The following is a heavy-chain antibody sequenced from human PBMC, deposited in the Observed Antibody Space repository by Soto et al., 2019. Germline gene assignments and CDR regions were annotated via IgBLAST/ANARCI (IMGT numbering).Heavy chain of an antibody. CDR2: IYYSGST. V-gene: IGHV4-31*11. J-gene: IGHJ4*02. D-gene: IGHD5-12*01. CDR3: ARRIVATETFDY. Sequence: TLSLTCAVSGVSITSGGYYWSWIRQHPGKGLEWIGYIYYSGSTYYNPSLKSRVTISVDTSKNQFSLKLSSVTAADTAVYYCARRIVATETFDYWGQGTLVTVSS. CDR1: GVSITSGGYY.